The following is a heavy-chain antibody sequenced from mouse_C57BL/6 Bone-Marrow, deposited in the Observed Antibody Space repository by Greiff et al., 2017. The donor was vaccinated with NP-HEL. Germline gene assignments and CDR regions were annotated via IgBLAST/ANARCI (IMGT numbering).Heavy chain of an antibody. CDR1: GYTFTSYW. V-gene: IGHV1-50*01. CDR2: IDPSDSYT. J-gene: IGHJ1*03. Sequence: QVQLQQPGAELVKPGASVKLSCKASGYTFTSYWMQWVKQRPGQGLEWIGEIDPSDSYTNYNQKFKGKATLTVDTSSSTAYMQLSSLTSEDSAVYYCARSRVVGSSYDWYFDVWGTGTTVTVSS. CDR3: ARSRVVGSSYDWYFDV. D-gene: IGHD1-1*01.